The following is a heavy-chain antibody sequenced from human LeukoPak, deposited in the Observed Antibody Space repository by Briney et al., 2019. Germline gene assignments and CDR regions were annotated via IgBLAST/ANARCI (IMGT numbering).Heavy chain of an antibody. J-gene: IGHJ6*02. CDR1: GGTFSSYA. CDR2: IIPIFGTA. Sequence: GASVKVSCKASGGTFSSYAISWVRQAPGQGLEWMGGIIPIFGTANYAQKFQGRVTITADESTSTAYMELSSLGSEDTAVYYCARGFGIGGNPGSYYYGMDVWGQGTTVTVSS. V-gene: IGHV1-69*13. CDR3: ARGFGIGGNPGSYYYGMDV. D-gene: IGHD4-23*01.